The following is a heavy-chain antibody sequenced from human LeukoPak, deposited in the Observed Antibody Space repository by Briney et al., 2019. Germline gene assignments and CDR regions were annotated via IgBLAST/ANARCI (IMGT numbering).Heavy chain of an antibody. CDR2: ISSSSTYI. Sequence: TGGSLRLSCAASGFTFSTYSMNWARQAPGKGLEWVSSISSSSTYIYYADSVKGRLTISRDNVKNSLYLQMNSLRAEDTAVYYCAKRGETGYNEGFDYWGQGTLVTVSS. D-gene: IGHD5-24*01. CDR1: GFTFSTYS. CDR3: AKRGETGYNEGFDY. J-gene: IGHJ4*02. V-gene: IGHV3-21*04.